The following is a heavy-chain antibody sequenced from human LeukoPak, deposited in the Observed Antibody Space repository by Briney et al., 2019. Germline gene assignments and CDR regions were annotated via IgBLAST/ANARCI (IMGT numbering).Heavy chain of an antibody. CDR3: ARDLAEDYYGDYWFGP. Sequence: ASVKVSCKASGYTFTGYYMHWVRQAPGQGLEWMGWINPNSGGTNYAQKFQGRVTMTRDTSISTAYMELSRLRSDDTAVYYCARDLAEDYYGDYWFGPWGQGTLVTVSS. CDR1: GYTFTGYY. V-gene: IGHV1-2*02. D-gene: IGHD3-10*01. CDR2: INPNSGGT. J-gene: IGHJ5*02.